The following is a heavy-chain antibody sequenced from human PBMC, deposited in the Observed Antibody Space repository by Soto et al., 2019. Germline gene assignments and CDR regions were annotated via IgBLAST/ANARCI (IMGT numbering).Heavy chain of an antibody. CDR3: ARHNSGSYSGYYYGMDV. Sequence: GESLKISCKGSGYSLTSYWIGWVRQMPGKGLEWMGIIYPGYSDTRYSPSFQGQVTISADKSIGTAYLQWSSLKASDTAMYYCARHNSGSYSGYYYGMDVWGQGTTVTVPS. D-gene: IGHD1-26*01. CDR2: IYPGYSDT. J-gene: IGHJ6*02. V-gene: IGHV5-51*01. CDR1: GYSLTSYW.